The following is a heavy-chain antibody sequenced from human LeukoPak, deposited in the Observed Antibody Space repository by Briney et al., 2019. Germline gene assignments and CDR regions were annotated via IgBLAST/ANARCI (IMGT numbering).Heavy chain of an antibody. CDR3: ARGSITIFGVVTPNWFDP. Sequence: SETLSLTCAVYGGSFSGYYWSWIRQPPGKGLEWIGDINHSGSTNYNPSLKSRVTISVDTSKNQFSLKLSSVTAANTAVYYCARGSITIFGVVTPNWFDPWGQGTLVTVSS. CDR2: INHSGST. D-gene: IGHD3-3*01. V-gene: IGHV4-34*01. J-gene: IGHJ5*02. CDR1: GGSFSGYY.